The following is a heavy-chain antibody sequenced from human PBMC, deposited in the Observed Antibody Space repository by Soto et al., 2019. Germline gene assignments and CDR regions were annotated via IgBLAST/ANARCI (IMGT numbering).Heavy chain of an antibody. J-gene: IGHJ3*02. CDR3: ARDQEVTMIAWDAFDI. Sequence: QVQLVESGAEVKKPGSSVKVSCKASGGTFSSYAISWVRQAPGQGLEWMGGIIPIFGTANYAQKFQGRVTITADESTSTAYMELSSLRSEDTAVYYCARDQEVTMIAWDAFDIWGQGTMVTVSS. V-gene: IGHV1-69*12. CDR2: IIPIFGTA. D-gene: IGHD3-22*01. CDR1: GGTFSSYA.